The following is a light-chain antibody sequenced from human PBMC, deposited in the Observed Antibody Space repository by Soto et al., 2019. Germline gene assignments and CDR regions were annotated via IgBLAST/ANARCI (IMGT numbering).Light chain of an antibody. CDR2: DAS. J-gene: IGKJ4*01. CDR1: QDISNY. Sequence: DIQMTQSPSSLSASVGDRVTITCQASQDISNYLNWYQQKPGKDPKLLIYDASNLETGVPSRFSGSGSGTEFTFTISSLQPEDIATYYCQQYDNLPLTVGGGTKVEIK. CDR3: QQYDNLPLT. V-gene: IGKV1-33*01.